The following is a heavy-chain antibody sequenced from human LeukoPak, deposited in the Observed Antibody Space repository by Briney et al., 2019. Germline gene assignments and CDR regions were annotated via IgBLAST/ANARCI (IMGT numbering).Heavy chain of an antibody. CDR1: GFTFSNYA. CDR3: AKVTSESDAFDI. V-gene: IGHV3-23*01. Sequence: GGSLKLSCAASGFTFSNYAMNWVRQPPGKGLERVSRISGSVGITFYADSVKGRFTISRDNSKNTLYMQMNSLRAEDTAVYYCAKVTSESDAFDIWGQGTMVTVSS. CDR2: ISGSVGIT. J-gene: IGHJ3*02.